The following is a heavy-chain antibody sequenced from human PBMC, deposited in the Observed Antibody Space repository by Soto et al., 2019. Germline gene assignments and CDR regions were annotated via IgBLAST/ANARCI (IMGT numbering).Heavy chain of an antibody. CDR3: AKDVGSYYYDTSAYLYDY. Sequence: EVQLVESGGGLVQPGGSVRLSCVGSGFIFEDFAMNWVRQVPGKGLEWVSGISWNSATLAYADSVKGRFIVSRDNAKNILYLQTNSLRAEDAALYYCAKDVGSYYYDTSAYLYDYWGQGTLVTVSS. J-gene: IGHJ4*02. D-gene: IGHD3-22*01. V-gene: IGHV3-9*01. CDR1: GFIFEDFA. CDR2: ISWNSATL.